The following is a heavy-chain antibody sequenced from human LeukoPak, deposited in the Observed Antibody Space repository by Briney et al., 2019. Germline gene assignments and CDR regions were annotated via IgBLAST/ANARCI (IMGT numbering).Heavy chain of an antibody. CDR1: GFTFSSYS. J-gene: IGHJ6*02. D-gene: IGHD1-14*01. Sequence: GGSLRLSCAASGFTFSSYSMNWVCQAPGKGLEWVSSISSSSSYIYHADSVKGRFTISRDNAKNSLYLQMNSLRAEDTAVYYCARVPNRVYGMDVWGQGTTVTVSS. CDR2: ISSSSSYI. CDR3: ARVPNRVYGMDV. V-gene: IGHV3-21*01.